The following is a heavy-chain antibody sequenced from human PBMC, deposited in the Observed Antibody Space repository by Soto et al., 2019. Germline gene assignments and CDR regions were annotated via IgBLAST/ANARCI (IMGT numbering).Heavy chain of an antibody. CDR2: INSDGSST. CDR1: GFTFSSYW. Sequence: GGSLRLSCAASGFTFSSYWMHWVRQAPGKGLVWVSRINSDGSSTSYADSVKGRFTISRDNAKNTLYLQMNSLRAEDTAVYYCASQPGYCSGGSCYSGWFPAAFDIWGQGTMVTVSS. D-gene: IGHD2-15*01. CDR3: ASQPGYCSGGSCYSGWFPAAFDI. V-gene: IGHV3-74*01. J-gene: IGHJ3*02.